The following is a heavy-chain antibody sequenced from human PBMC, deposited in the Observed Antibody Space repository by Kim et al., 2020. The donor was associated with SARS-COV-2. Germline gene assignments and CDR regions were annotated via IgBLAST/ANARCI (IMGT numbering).Heavy chain of an antibody. J-gene: IGHJ4*01. CDR2: IYYSVST. CDR1: GGSISSGGYY. D-gene: IGHD3-16*01. Sequence: SETLYLTGTVSGGSISSGGYYWSWIRQHPGKGLEWIGYIYYSVSTYYNPSLKSRVTISVYTFKNQVSLKLSSVTAADTAAYYCASATMITFGGVIDHFD. CDR3: ASATMITFGGVIDHFD. V-gene: IGHV4-31*03.